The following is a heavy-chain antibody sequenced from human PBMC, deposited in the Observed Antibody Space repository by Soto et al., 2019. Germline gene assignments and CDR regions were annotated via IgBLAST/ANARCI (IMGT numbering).Heavy chain of an antibody. CDR1: GYTFGNND. CDR3: ARDQVKGTMTIL. J-gene: IGHJ4*02. Sequence: GASVKVSCKASGYTFGNNDISWVRQATGQGLEWMGWMNPNSGNTGYAQKFQGRVSMTRNTSITTAYLELNSLSAEDTAVYHCARDQVKGTMTILWGQGTLVTVSS. V-gene: IGHV1-8*01. CDR2: MNPNSGNT. D-gene: IGHD4-17*01.